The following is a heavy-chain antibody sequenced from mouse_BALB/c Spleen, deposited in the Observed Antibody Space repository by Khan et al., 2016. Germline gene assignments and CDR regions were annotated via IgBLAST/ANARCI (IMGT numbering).Heavy chain of an antibody. V-gene: IGHV14-3*02. CDR3: ARSSWEWFAY. D-gene: IGHD4-1*01. CDR2: IDPANGNT. J-gene: IGHJ3*01. CDR1: GFNIKDTY. Sequence: EVQLQQPGAELVKPGASVKLSCTASGFNIKDTYMHWVKQRPEQGLEWIGRIDPANGNTKYDPKFQGKATITADTSSNTAYLQLSSLTYEDTAVYYCARSSWEWFAYWGQGTLVTVSA.